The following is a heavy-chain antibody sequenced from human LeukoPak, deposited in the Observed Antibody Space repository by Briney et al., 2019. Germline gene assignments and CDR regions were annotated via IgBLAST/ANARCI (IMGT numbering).Heavy chain of an antibody. D-gene: IGHD4-23*01. J-gene: IGHJ4*02. CDR2: IYYSGST. CDR1: GGSISSSSYY. V-gene: IGHV4-39*01. CDR3: ARTSTDYGGNLEAPFDY. Sequence: PSETLSLTCTVSGGSISSSSYYWGWIRQPPGKGLEWIGSIYYSGSTYYNPSLKSRVTISVDTSKNQFSLKLSSVTAADTAVYYCARTSTDYGGNLEAPFDYWGQGTLVTVSS.